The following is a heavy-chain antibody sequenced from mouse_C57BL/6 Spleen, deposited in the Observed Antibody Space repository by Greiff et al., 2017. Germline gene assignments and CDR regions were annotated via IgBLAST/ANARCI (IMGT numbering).Heavy chain of an antibody. CDR2: INPYNGDT. Sequence: PLQQSGPELVKPGDSVKISCKASGYSFTGYFMNWVMQSHGKSLEWIGRINPYNGDTFYNQKFKGKATLTVDKSSSTAHMELRSLTSEDSAVYYCARSSFTTVVEDWFAYWGQGTLVTVSA. J-gene: IGHJ3*01. CDR3: ARSSFTTVVEDWFAY. D-gene: IGHD1-1*01. V-gene: IGHV1-20*01. CDR1: GYSFTGYF.